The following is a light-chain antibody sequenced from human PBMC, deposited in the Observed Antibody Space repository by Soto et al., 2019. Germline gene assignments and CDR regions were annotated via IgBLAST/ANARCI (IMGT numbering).Light chain of an antibody. CDR3: SSYGTMTTLV. CDR2: EVT. Sequence: QSALTQPASVSGSPGQSITISCTGTSSDIGGYNFVSWYQQHPGKAPKLMIYEVTNRPSGISNRFSGSKSGNTASLTISGVQPEDEADYYCSSYGTMTTLVFGGGTKLTVL. V-gene: IGLV2-14*01. CDR1: SSDIGGYNF. J-gene: IGLJ2*01.